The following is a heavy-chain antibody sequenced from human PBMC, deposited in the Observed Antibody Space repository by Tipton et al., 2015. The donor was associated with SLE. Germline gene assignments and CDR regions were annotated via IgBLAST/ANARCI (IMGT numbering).Heavy chain of an antibody. Sequence: TLSLTCTVSGGSISSGDYYWSWIRQPPGKGLEWIGYIYYSGSTYYNPSLKSRVTISVDTSKNQFSLKLSSVTAADTAVYYCATPSIGYYYDSSGYTISHDAFDIWGQGTMVTVSS. V-gene: IGHV4-30-4*02. J-gene: IGHJ3*02. CDR3: ATPSIGYYYDSSGYTISHDAFDI. CDR1: GGSISSGDYY. D-gene: IGHD3-22*01. CDR2: IYYSGST.